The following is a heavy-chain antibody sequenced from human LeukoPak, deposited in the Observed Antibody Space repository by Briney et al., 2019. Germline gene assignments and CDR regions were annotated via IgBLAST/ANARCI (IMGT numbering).Heavy chain of an antibody. J-gene: IGHJ4*02. CDR3: ARGTIVLMVYAISHFDY. V-gene: IGHV3-20*04. CDR1: GFTFDDYG. Sequence: GGSLRLSCAASGFTFDDYGMSWVRQAPGKGLERVSGINWNGGTTFYADSVKGRFTISRDNAKNFLYLQVNSLRAEDTALYYCARGTIVLMVYAISHFDYWGQGTLVTVSS. CDR2: INWNGGTT. D-gene: IGHD2-8*01.